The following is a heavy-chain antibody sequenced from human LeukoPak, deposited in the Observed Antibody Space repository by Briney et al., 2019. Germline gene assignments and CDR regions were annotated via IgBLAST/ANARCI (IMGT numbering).Heavy chain of an antibody. Sequence: SETLSLTCTVSGGSISGYYWTWIRQPPGKGLEWIGFNYYSGSTNYNSSLKSRVTISVDTSKNHFSLKLSSVTATDTAMYYCARGNWPPAFDIWGKGTLVTVSS. J-gene: IGHJ3*02. CDR3: ARGNWPPAFDI. CDR2: NYYSGST. CDR1: GGSISGYY. V-gene: IGHV4-59*01. D-gene: IGHD1-1*01.